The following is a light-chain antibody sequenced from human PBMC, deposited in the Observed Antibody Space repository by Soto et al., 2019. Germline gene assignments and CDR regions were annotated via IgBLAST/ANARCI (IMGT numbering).Light chain of an antibody. CDR3: QQYDDLTIT. CDR1: QDISDN. J-gene: IGKJ5*01. CDR2: DVS. Sequence: DIHMTQSPSTLSAAVGDRVTITCRASQDISDNLNWYQQKQGKAPKVLISDVSNLETGVSSRFSGSGYGTDFTFTISSMKAEDVETYYCQQYDDLTITFGQGTRLEIK. V-gene: IGKV1-33*01.